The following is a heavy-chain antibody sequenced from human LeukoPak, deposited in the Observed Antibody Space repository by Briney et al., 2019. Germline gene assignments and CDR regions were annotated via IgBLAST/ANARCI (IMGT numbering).Heavy chain of an antibody. Sequence: GGSLRLSCAASGFTFSSVSMSWVRQAPGKGLEWISHISSSSSTIYYADSVKGRFTISRDNAKNSVYLQMNSLRAEDTAVYSCARARSGNYFDYWGQGTLVTVSS. J-gene: IGHJ4*02. CDR1: GFTFSSVS. V-gene: IGHV3-48*01. D-gene: IGHD3-3*01. CDR2: ISSSSSTI. CDR3: ARARSGNYFDY.